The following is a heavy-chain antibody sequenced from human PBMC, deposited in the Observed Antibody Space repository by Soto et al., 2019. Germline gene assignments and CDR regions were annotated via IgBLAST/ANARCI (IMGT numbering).Heavy chain of an antibody. V-gene: IGHV3-30-3*01. J-gene: IGHJ6*02. CDR1: GFTFSSYA. CDR2: ISYDGINK. D-gene: IGHD1-26*01. Sequence: GGSLRLSCAASGFTFSSYAMHWVRQAPGKGLEWVAVISYDGINKYYADSVKGRFTISRDNSKNTLYLQMNSLRAEDTAVYYCAREGSYSNYGMDVWGQGTTVTVSS. CDR3: AREGSYSNYGMDV.